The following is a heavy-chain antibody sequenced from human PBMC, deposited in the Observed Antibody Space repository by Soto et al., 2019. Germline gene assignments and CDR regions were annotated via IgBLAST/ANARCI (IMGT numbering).Heavy chain of an antibody. Sequence: EVQLVESGGGLVKPGGSLRLSCAASGFTFSSYSMNWVRQAPGKGLEWVSSISSSSSSYIYYADSVKGRFTISRDNAKNSLYLQMNSLRPEDTAVYYCALGSSSYIGWFDPWGQGTLVTVSS. CDR1: GFTFSSYS. CDR2: ISSSSSSYI. J-gene: IGHJ5*02. V-gene: IGHV3-21*01. D-gene: IGHD6-13*01. CDR3: ALGSSSYIGWFDP.